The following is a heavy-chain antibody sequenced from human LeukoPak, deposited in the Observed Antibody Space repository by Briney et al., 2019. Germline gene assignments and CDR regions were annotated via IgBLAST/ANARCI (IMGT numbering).Heavy chain of an antibody. CDR1: GFTFSTYA. J-gene: IGHJ6*02. V-gene: IGHV3-23*01. CDR3: AKDPIAVAGNNYYRMDV. CDR2: IGGSGGRT. D-gene: IGHD6-19*01. Sequence: GGSLRLSCAASGFTFSTYAMTWVRQAPGKGLEWVAAIGGSGGRTYYADSVKGRFTISRDNSKNTLYLQMNSLRAEDTAVYYCAKDPIAVAGNNYYRMDVWGQGTTVSVSS.